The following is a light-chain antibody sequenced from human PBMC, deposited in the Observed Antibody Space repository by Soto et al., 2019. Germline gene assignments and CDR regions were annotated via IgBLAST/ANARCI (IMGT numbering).Light chain of an antibody. CDR2: ANN. Sequence: SVLTQPPSTSGTPGQSVTMSCSGSSSNFGRHSVSWYQQLPGTAPSLLIYANNQRPSGVPDRFSGSKSGNSASLTISGLQSEDEGFYHCAAWDDSLNGVLFGGGTKLTVL. CDR3: AAWDDSLNGVL. V-gene: IGLV1-44*01. J-gene: IGLJ2*01. CDR1: SSNFGRHS.